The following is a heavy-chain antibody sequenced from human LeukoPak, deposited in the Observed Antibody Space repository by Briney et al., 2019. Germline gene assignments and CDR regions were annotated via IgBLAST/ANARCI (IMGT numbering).Heavy chain of an antibody. CDR1: GFTLSAYW. CDR3: ARDPGYDFWSGYIYFDY. Sequence: GGSLRLSCAASGFTLSAYWMSWVRQAPGKGLEWVANIKEDGSEKYYVDSVKGRFTISRDNAKNSLYLQMNSLRAEDTAMYYCARDPGYDFWSGYIYFDYWGKGTLVTVSP. CDR2: IKEDGSEK. V-gene: IGHV3-7*01. J-gene: IGHJ4*02. D-gene: IGHD3-3*01.